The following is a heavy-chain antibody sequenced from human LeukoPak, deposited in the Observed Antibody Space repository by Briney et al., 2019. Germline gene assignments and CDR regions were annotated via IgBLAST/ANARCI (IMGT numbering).Heavy chain of an antibody. V-gene: IGHV4-39*01. CDR3: ARLFRDIVVVTASADNSGYFDY. CDR1: GGSISSSSYY. Sequence: SETLSLTCTVSGGSISSSSYYWGWIRQPPGKGLEWIGSIYYSGSTYYNPSLKSRVTISVDTSKNQFSLKLSSVTAADTAVYHCARLFRDIVVVTASADNSGYFDYWGQGTLVTVSS. D-gene: IGHD2-21*02. CDR2: IYYSGST. J-gene: IGHJ4*02.